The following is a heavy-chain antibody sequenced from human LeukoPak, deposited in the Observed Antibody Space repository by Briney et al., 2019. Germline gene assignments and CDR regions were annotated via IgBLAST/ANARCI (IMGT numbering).Heavy chain of an antibody. CDR2: ISAYNGNT. CDR3: ATDLGESSSWYGDFDY. Sequence: ASVKVSCEASGYTFTSYGISWVRQAPGQGLEWMGWISAYNGNTSYAQKLQGRVTMTTDTSTSTAYMELRSLRSDDTAVYYCATDLGESSSWYGDFDYWGQGTLVTVSS. D-gene: IGHD6-13*01. CDR1: GYTFTSYG. V-gene: IGHV1-18*01. J-gene: IGHJ4*02.